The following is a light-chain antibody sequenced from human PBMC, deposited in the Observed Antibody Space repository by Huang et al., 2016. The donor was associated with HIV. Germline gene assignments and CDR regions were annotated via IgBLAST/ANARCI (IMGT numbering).Light chain of an antibody. CDR1: HSITTN. Sequence: EKVMTQSPATLSVSPGERATLSCTARHSITTNLAWYQKKPGQPPRLLIYDASTRATGVPDRFSGSVAGTEFTLTISSLQSEDFAVYYCQEYNNWPPYTFGQGTKVEIE. J-gene: IGKJ2*01. V-gene: IGKV3-15*01. CDR3: QEYNNWPPYT. CDR2: DAS.